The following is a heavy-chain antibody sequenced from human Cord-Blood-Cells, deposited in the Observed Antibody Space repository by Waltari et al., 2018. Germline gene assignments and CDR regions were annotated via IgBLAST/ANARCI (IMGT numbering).Heavy chain of an antibody. V-gene: IGHV3-15*01. Sequence: EVQLVESGGGLVKPGGSLRLSCAASGFTFSNAWMSWVRQAPGKGLGWVGNIKSKTDGGTTDYAAPVKGRFTISRDDSKNTLYLQMNSLKTEDTAVYYCTTQLVDYWGQGTLVTVSS. CDR1: GFTFSNAW. CDR3: TTQLVDY. CDR2: IKSKTDGGTT. J-gene: IGHJ4*02.